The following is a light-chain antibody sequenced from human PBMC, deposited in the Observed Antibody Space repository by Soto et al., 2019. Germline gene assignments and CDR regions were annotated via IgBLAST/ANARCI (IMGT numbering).Light chain of an antibody. CDR3: QAWGPGSRV. V-gene: IGLV4-69*01. Sequence: QLVLTQPPSASASLGASVTLTCTRSSGHSSYAIAWHQQQPEQGPRYLMKLNSDGSHSKGVGVPDRCSGSSSAAARYLTIPRAQYEDEADYYCQAWGPGSRVFGGGTKLTVL. J-gene: IGLJ3*02. CDR2: LNSDGSH. CDR1: SGHSSYA.